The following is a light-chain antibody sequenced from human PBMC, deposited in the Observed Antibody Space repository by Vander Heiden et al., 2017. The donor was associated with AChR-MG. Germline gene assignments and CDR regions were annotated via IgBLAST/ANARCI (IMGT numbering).Light chain of an antibody. V-gene: IGLV1-40*01. Sequence: QSVLTQPPSMSWAPGQRVTIPCTGSSSNIGAGYTVHWYQQLPGTAPKLLISSNTNRPSDVPDRFSGSRSATSASLAITGLQAEDDADYYCQSFDTSLSAWVFGGGTRLTVI. J-gene: IGLJ3*02. CDR3: QSFDTSLSAWV. CDR1: SSNIGAGYT. CDR2: SNT.